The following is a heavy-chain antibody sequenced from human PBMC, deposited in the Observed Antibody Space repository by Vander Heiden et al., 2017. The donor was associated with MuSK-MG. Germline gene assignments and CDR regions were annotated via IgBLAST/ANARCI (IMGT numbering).Heavy chain of an antibody. CDR1: GFTVSSNY. CDR2: IYSGGST. J-gene: IGHJ4*02. CDR3: ARDPYI. Sequence: EVQLVESGGGLVQPGGSLRLSRPPSGFTVSSNYMSWVRQAPGKGLEWASVIYSGGSTDYADSVKGRFTISRDNSKNTLYLQMNSLRAEDTAVYYCARDPYIWGQGTLVTVSS. V-gene: IGHV3-66*01.